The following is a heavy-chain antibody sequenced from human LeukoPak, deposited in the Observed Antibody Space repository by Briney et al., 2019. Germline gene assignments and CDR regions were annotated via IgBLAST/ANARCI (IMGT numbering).Heavy chain of an antibody. J-gene: IGHJ4*02. CDR3: AGGSGWVTDS. V-gene: IGHV3-7*01. D-gene: IGHD6-19*01. CDR1: GFIFNNYW. Sequence: GGSLRLSCAASGFIFNNYWISWVRQAPGEGLEWVANIKQDGSEKYYVDSVKGRFTISRDNAKNSLYLQMNSLRAEDTAVYFCAGGSGWVTDSWGQGTLVTVSA. CDR2: IKQDGSEK.